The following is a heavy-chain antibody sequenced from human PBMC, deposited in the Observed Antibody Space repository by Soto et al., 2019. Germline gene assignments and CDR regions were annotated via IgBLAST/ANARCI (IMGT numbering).Heavy chain of an antibody. V-gene: IGHV3-74*01. CDR1: GFTFCSFW. J-gene: IGHJ6*02. Sequence: LRLACAASGFTFCSFWNHWVRQALWKALVWVSRINSDGSSTSYADSVKGRFTISRDNAKNTLYMQMNRLRAELTAVDDCARDLRLSSSPVPYYYYYGMDVWGQGTTVTVSS. D-gene: IGHD6-13*01. CDR3: ARDLRLSSSPVPYYYYYGMDV. CDR2: INSDGSST.